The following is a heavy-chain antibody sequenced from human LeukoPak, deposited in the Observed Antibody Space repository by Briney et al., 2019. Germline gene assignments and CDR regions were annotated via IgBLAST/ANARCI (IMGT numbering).Heavy chain of an antibody. CDR1: GFTVSTNY. CDR3: AREREGVRSAFDI. CDR2: IYSGGGT. Sequence: GGSLRLSCAASGFTVSTNYMSWVRQAPGKGLGWVSVIYSGGGTYYADSVKGRFTISRDNSKNTLYLQMNILRAEDTAVYYCAREREGVRSAFDIWGQGTMVTVSS. D-gene: IGHD3-10*01. V-gene: IGHV3-53*01. J-gene: IGHJ3*02.